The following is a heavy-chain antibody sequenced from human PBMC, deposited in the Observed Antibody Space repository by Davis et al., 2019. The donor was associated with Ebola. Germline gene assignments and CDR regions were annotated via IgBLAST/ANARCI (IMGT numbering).Heavy chain of an antibody. Sequence: SETLSLTCTVSGGSIRSNYWSWIRQPPGKGLDWIGYIYNSGSTNYNPALKSRVTISVDTSKNQFSLEVRSVTAADTAFYYCVRGSDAYKTGYWGQGTLVTVSS. CDR1: GGSIRSNY. CDR2: IYNSGST. J-gene: IGHJ4*02. V-gene: IGHV4-59*01. CDR3: VRGSDAYKTGY. D-gene: IGHD5-24*01.